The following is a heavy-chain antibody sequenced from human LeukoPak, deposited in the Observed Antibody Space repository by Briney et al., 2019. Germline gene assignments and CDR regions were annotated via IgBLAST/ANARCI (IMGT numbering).Heavy chain of an antibody. CDR2: IIPIFGTA. Sequence: GASVKVSCKASEGTFSSYAISWVRQAPGQGLEWMGGIIPIFGTANYAQKFQGRVTITTDESTSTAYMELSSLRSEDTAVYYCARGFRPNYLNDAFDIWGQGTMVTVSS. V-gene: IGHV1-69*05. J-gene: IGHJ3*02. CDR1: EGTFSSYA. CDR3: ARGFRPNYLNDAFDI. D-gene: IGHD1-7*01.